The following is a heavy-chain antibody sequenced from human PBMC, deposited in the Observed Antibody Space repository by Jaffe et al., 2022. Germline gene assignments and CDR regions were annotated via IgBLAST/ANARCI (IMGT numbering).Heavy chain of an antibody. CDR2: IKSKRDAETT. V-gene: IGHV3-15*01. CDR3: TTKTALTTRGVDY. Sequence: EVQLVESGGGLVKPGGSLRLSCAASGFTFSNAWMTWVRQAPGKGLQWVARIKSKRDAETTDYAAPVKGRFTISRDDSKDTLYLQMNGLKTEDTAVYYCTTKTALTTRGVDYWGQGTLVTVSS. CDR1: GFTFSNAW. J-gene: IGHJ4*02. D-gene: IGHD4-4*01.